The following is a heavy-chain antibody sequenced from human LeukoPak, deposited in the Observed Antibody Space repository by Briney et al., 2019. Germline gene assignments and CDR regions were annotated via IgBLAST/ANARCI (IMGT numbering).Heavy chain of an antibody. J-gene: IGHJ4*02. Sequence: PSETLSLTCTVSGGSMSNYYWTWIRQPPGKGLEWIGHIFWSGTTIHNPSLTSRLTISIDTSRSQFSLKLNSVTAADTAIYYCVRAFQYNYGRGPFDYWGQGSLVTVSP. CDR2: IFWSGTT. CDR1: GGSMSNYY. CDR3: VRAFQYNYGRGPFDY. D-gene: IGHD5-24*01. V-gene: IGHV4-59*01.